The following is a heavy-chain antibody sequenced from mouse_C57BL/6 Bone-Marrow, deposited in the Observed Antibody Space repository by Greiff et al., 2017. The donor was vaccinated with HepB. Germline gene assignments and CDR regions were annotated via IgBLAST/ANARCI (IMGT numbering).Heavy chain of an antibody. V-gene: IGHV1-55*01. CDR1: GYTFTSYW. Sequence: QVQLKHPGAELVKPGASVKMSCKASGYTFTSYWITWVKQRPGQGLEWIGDIYPGSGSTNYNVKFKSKATLTVATSSSTAYMQLSSLTSEDSAVYYCARGWLRRRTWFAYWGQGTLVTVSA. CDR3: ARGWLRRRTWFAY. CDR2: IYPGSGST. D-gene: IGHD2-2*01. J-gene: IGHJ3*01.